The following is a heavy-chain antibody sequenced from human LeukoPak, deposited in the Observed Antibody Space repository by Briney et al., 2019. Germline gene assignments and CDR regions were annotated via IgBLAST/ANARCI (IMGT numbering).Heavy chain of an antibody. J-gene: IGHJ4*02. D-gene: IGHD2-2*03. CDR1: GDSVSSNSAA. Sequence: SQTLSLTCAISGDSVSSNSAAWNWIRQSPSRGLEWLGRTYYRSKWYNDYAVSVKSRITINPDTSKNQFSLQLNSVTPEDTAVYYCARERHGGYCSSNSCHVLDYWGQGTLVTVSS. CDR2: TYYRSKWYN. V-gene: IGHV6-1*01. CDR3: ARERHGGYCSSNSCHVLDY.